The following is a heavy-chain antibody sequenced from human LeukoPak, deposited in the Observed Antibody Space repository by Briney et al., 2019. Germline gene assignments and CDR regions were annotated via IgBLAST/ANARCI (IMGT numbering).Heavy chain of an antibody. CDR2: IYYSGAT. V-gene: IGHV4-31*03. J-gene: IGHJ4*02. CDR3: ARGEPLAAAGVY. Sequence: SETLSLTCTVSGGSISSSSYYWGWIRQPPGKGLEWIGYIYYSGATDYNPSLKSRVNISLDMSENRFSLKLSSVTSADAAVYYCARGEPLAAAGVYWGQGILVTVSS. D-gene: IGHD6-13*01. CDR1: GGSISSSSYY.